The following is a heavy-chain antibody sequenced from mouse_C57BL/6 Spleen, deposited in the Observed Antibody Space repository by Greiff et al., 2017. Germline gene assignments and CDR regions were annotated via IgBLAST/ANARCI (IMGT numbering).Heavy chain of an antibody. D-gene: IGHD1-1*01. J-gene: IGHJ2*01. Sequence: QVQLKQPGAELVKPGASVKLSCKASGYTFTSYWMHWVKQRPGRGLEWIGRIDPNSGGTKSNEKFKSKATLTVDKPSSTAYMQLSSLTSEDSAVYYCARVYYYGSSYDYFDYWGQGTTLTVSS. CDR1: GYTFTSYW. V-gene: IGHV1-72*01. CDR3: ARVYYYGSSYDYFDY. CDR2: IDPNSGGT.